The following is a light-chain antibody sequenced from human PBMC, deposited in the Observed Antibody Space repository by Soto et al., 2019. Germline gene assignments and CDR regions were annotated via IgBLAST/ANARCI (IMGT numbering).Light chain of an antibody. V-gene: IGLV2-14*01. Sequence: QSVLTQPASVSGSPGQSITISCTGTSSDIGAYNYVSWYQHHPGKAPKVIIYGVSNRPSGVSNRFSGSKSGNTASLTISGLQAEDEADYYCHSYTSSNNRVFGGGTKLTVL. CDR3: HSYTSSNNRV. CDR1: SSDIGAYNY. J-gene: IGLJ2*01. CDR2: GVS.